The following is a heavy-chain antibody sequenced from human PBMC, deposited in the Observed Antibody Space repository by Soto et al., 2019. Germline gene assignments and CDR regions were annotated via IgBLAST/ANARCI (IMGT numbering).Heavy chain of an antibody. V-gene: IGHV3-7*05. CDR2: IKQDGSEK. CDR1: GFTFSSYW. CDR3: ARDPPTPWWLRFWPYYYDSSGVTFDY. J-gene: IGHJ4*02. Sequence: PGGSLRLSCAASGFTFSSYWMSWVRQAPGKGLEWVANIKQDGSEKYYVDSVKGRFTISRDNAKNSLYLQMNSLRAEDTAVYYCARDPPTPWWLRFWPYYYDSSGVTFDYWGQGTLVTVSS. D-gene: IGHD3-22*01.